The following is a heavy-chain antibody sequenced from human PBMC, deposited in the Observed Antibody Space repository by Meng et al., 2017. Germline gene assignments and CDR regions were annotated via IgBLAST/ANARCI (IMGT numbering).Heavy chain of an antibody. D-gene: IGHD6-13*01. Sequence: PLKASGPTCVKPTQTLTLTCTFSGFSPRTSGVGVGWIRQPPGKALEWLALIYWNDDKRYSPSLKSRLTITKDTSKNQVVLTMTNMDPVDTATYYCAHIPYSSSWYEYFQHWGQGTLVTVSS. CDR2: IYWNDDK. J-gene: IGHJ1*01. V-gene: IGHV2-5*01. CDR3: AHIPYSSSWYEYFQH. CDR1: GFSPRTSGVG.